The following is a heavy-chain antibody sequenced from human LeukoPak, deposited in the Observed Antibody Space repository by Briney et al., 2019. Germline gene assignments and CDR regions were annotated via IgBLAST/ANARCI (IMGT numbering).Heavy chain of an antibody. CDR2: INHSGST. V-gene: IGHV4-34*01. Sequence: SETLSLTCAVYGGSFSGYYWSWIRQPPGKGLEWIGEINHSGSTNYNPSLKSRVTISVDTSKNQFSLKLSSVPAADAAVYYCASQSRLGYYDYVWGSTWYGMDVWGQGTTVTVSS. CDR1: GGSFSGYY. J-gene: IGHJ6*02. D-gene: IGHD3-16*01. CDR3: ASQSRLGYYDYVWGSTWYGMDV.